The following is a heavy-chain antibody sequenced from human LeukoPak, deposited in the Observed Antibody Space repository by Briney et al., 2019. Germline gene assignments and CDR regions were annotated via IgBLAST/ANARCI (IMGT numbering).Heavy chain of an antibody. V-gene: IGHV4-34*01. CDR3: ARAGQLWLIATFDY. CDR2: INHSGST. D-gene: IGHD5-18*01. Sequence: PSETLSPTCAVYGGSFSGYYWSWIRPPPGKGLEWIGEINHSGSTNYNPSLKSRVTISVDTSKNQFSLKLSPVTAADTAVYYCARAGQLWLIATFDYWGQGTLVTVSS. CDR1: GGSFSGYY. J-gene: IGHJ4*02.